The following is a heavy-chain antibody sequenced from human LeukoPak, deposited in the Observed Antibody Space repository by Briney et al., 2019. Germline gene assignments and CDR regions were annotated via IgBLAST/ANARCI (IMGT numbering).Heavy chain of an antibody. CDR1: GFTFSSYA. V-gene: IGHV3-30*04. D-gene: IGHD1-1*01. J-gene: IGHJ4*02. Sequence: PGGSLRLSCAASGFTFSSYAMHWVRQAPGKGLEWVAVISYDGSSKYYADSVKGRFTISRDNSKNTVYLQLSNLRAEDTAVYYCAKLEDWGQGTLVTVSS. CDR2: ISYDGSSK. CDR3: AKLED.